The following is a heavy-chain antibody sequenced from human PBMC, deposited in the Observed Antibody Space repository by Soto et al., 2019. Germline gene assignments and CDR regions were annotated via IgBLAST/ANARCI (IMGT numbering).Heavy chain of an antibody. Sequence: QITLKESGLPLVRPAQTLTLTCAFSGFSLTTTSMGVALFRQPPGKALEWLALIYWDDDQRYSPSLKDRLTISKDTSRSRVVLTISNMSPEDKGTYFCAHAGDYDLLSFDHWGPGTLVTVSS. J-gene: IGHJ4*02. V-gene: IGHV2-5*02. CDR2: IYWDDDQ. CDR1: GFSLTTTSMG. D-gene: IGHD4-17*01. CDR3: AHAGDYDLLSFDH.